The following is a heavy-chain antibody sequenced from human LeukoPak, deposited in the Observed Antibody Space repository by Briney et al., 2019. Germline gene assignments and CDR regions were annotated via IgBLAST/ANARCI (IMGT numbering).Heavy chain of an antibody. J-gene: IGHJ5*02. CDR2: ISGGGGST. CDR3: AKGDSSGYYYVRSWFDP. CDR1: GFTFSSYA. Sequence: VGSLRLSCAASGFTFSSYAMSWVRQAPGKGLEWVSAISGGGGSTYYADSVKGRFTISRDNSKNTMYLQMNSLRAEDTAVYYCAKGDSSGYYYVRSWFDPWGQGTLVTVSS. V-gene: IGHV3-23*01. D-gene: IGHD3-22*01.